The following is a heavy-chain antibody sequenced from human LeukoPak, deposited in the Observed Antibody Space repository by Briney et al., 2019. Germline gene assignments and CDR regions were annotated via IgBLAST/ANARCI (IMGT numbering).Heavy chain of an antibody. V-gene: IGHV1-18*01. CDR1: GYTFTSYG. J-gene: IGHJ4*02. Sequence: GASVKVSCKASGYTFTSYGISWVRQAPGQGLEWMGWISAYNGNTNYARKLQGRVTMTTDTSTSTAYMELRSLRSDDTAVYYCARGVRIVRGVIMGPFDYWGQGTLVTVSP. CDR3: ARGVRIVRGVIMGPFDY. D-gene: IGHD3-10*01. CDR2: ISAYNGNT.